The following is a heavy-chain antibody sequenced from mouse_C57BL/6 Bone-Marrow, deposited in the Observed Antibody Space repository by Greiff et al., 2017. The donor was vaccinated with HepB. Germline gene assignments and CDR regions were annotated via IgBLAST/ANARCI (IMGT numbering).Heavy chain of an antibody. CDR2: IHPNSGST. J-gene: IGHJ4*01. D-gene: IGHD2-1*01. V-gene: IGHV1-64*01. Sequence: VKLQQPGAELVKPGASVKLSCKASGYTFTSYWMHWVKQRPGQGLEWIGMIHPNSGSTNYNEKFKSKATLTVDKSSSTAYMQLSSLTSEDSAVYYCARGPIYYGNYGVDYWGQGTSVTVSS. CDR3: ARGPIYYGNYGVDY. CDR1: GYTFTSYW.